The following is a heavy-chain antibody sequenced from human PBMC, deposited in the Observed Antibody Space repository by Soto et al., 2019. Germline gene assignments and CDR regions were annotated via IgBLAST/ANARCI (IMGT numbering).Heavy chain of an antibody. D-gene: IGHD1-1*01. CDR2: IGTAGDP. CDR3: ARGWQLGIMYG. Sequence: XGSLRLPFEASGFSGSSYDEHGVRQATGKGLEWVSAIGTAGDPYYPGSVKGRFTISRENAKNSLYLQMNSLRAGDTAVYYCARGWQLGIMYGWGQGTLVTVSS. CDR1: GFSGSSYD. J-gene: IGHJ4*02. V-gene: IGHV3-13*05.